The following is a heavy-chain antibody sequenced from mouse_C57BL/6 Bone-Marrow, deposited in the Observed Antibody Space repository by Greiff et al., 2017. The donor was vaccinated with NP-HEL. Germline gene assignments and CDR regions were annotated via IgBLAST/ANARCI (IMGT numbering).Heavy chain of an antibody. CDR1: GYTFTSYW. Sequence: LQQPGAELVMPGASVKLSCKASGYTFTSYWMHWVKQRPGQGLEWIGEIDPSDSYTNYNQKFKGKSTLTVDKSSSTAYMQLSSLTSEDSAVYYCARRDYYGSSPDYWGQGTTLTVSS. V-gene: IGHV1-69*01. D-gene: IGHD1-1*01. CDR2: IDPSDSYT. J-gene: IGHJ2*01. CDR3: ARRDYYGSSPDY.